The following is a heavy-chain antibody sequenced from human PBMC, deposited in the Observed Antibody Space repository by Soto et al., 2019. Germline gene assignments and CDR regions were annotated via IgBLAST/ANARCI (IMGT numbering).Heavy chain of an antibody. D-gene: IGHD3-10*01. Sequence: QVQLQESGPGLVKPSQTLSLTCSVSGDSISSGDYCWAWIRQSPGKGLERIGYIFCGGNGYYNASHKGRVTMSVDTSRDQFFMSLTSVTAADTAIYYCVRFYHYYGAGVYYGADYFDSWGQGSLVTVSS. CDR1: GDSISSGDYC. CDR3: VRFYHYYGAGVYYGADYFDS. CDR2: IFCGGNG. V-gene: IGHV4-30-4*01. J-gene: IGHJ4*02.